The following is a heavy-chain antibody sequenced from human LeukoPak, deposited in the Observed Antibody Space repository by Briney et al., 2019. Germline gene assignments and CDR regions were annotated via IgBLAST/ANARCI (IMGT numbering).Heavy chain of an antibody. Sequence: SQTLSLTCALSGDSLSSNSAAWNWLRQSPSRGLEWLGRTYYRSKWYNDYAVSVKSRITINPDTSKNQFSLQLNSVTPEDTAVYYCAREGEHRKAYFDYWGQGTLVTVSS. CDR2: TYYRSKWYN. CDR1: GDSLSSNSAA. V-gene: IGHV6-1*01. J-gene: IGHJ4*02. D-gene: IGHD3-16*01. CDR3: AREGEHRKAYFDY.